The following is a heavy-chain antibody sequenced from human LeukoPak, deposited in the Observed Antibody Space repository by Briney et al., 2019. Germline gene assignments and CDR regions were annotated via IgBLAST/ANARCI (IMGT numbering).Heavy chain of an antibody. D-gene: IGHD1-7*01. CDR1: GDSISSGSYY. CDR2: IYSSGST. J-gene: IGHJ6*03. Sequence: SETLSLTCIVSGDSISSGSYYWTWIRQPARKGLEWIGRIYSSGSTDYSPSLKSRVTISIDTSKNQFSLKLNSVTAADTAVYYCASPQNYGAPHYNYYMDVWGEGTTVTVSS. CDR3: ASPQNYGAPHYNYYMDV. V-gene: IGHV4-61*02.